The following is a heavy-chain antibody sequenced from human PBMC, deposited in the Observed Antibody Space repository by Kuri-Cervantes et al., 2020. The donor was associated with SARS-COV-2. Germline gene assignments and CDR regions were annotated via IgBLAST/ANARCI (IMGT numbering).Heavy chain of an antibody. CDR2: IYYGGST. CDR3: ASAPGWPLYLPEENWIDP. CDR1: GGPISSSSYY. Sequence: SETLSLTCTVSGGPISSSSYYGGWIRQPTGKGLEWIGSIYYGGSTYYNPSLKSRATISVDTSKNQFSLKLTSVTAADTAVYYCASAPGWPLYLPEENWIDPWGQGTLVTVSS. J-gene: IGHJ5*02. V-gene: IGHV4-39*01. D-gene: IGHD2-2*02.